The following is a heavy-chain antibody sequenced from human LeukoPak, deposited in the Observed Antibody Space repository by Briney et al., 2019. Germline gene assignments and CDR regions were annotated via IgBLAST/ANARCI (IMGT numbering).Heavy chain of an antibody. CDR3: ARPRDGYNYYFDY. V-gene: IGHV3-64D*09. D-gene: IGHD5-24*01. Sequence: GGSLRLSCSASGFTFTNYVVHWVRQAPGKGLEYVSAISTNGGSRYYADSVKGRFTISRDNSKNTLYLQMSSLRAEDTAVYYCARPRDGYNYYFDYWGQGTLVTVSS. CDR2: ISTNGGSR. J-gene: IGHJ4*02. CDR1: GFTFTNYV.